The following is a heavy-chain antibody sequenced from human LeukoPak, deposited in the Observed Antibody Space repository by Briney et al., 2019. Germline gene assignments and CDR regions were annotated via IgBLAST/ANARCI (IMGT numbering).Heavy chain of an antibody. J-gene: IGHJ6*02. CDR1: GFTFGDYA. CDR3: TRSSGRYYYYGMDV. V-gene: IGHV3-49*04. D-gene: IGHD3-22*01. CDR2: IRSKAYGGTT. Sequence: GGSLRLSCTASGFTFGDYAMSWVRQAPGKGLEWVGFIRSKAYGGTTEYAASVKGRFTISRDDSKSIAYLQMNSLETEDTAVYYCTRSSGRYYYYGMDVWGQGTTVAVSS.